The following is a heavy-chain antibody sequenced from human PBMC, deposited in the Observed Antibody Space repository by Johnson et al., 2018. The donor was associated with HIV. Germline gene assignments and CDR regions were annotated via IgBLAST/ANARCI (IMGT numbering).Heavy chain of an antibody. Sequence: MLLVESGGGLVQPGGSLRLSCAASGITVDTNYMNWVRQTPGKGLEWVSILHRDGTTYYADSVKGRFTISRDNAKNSLYLQMNSLRAEDTAVYYCAREQYGGNSNAGDGFDIWGQGTMVTVSS. D-gene: IGHD4-23*01. CDR3: AREQYGGNSNAGDGFDI. V-gene: IGHV3-66*01. CDR2: LHRDGTT. J-gene: IGHJ3*02. CDR1: GITVDTNY.